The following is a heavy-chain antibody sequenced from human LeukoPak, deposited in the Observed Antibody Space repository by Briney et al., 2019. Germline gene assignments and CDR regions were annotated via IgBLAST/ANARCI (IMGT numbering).Heavy chain of an antibody. Sequence: PGASLRLSCAASGFTFSSYAMSWVRQAPGKGLERVSAISGSGGSTYYADSVKGRFTISRDNSKNTLYLRMYSLRAEDTAVYYCAKVKSRSIAARGGYFDYWGQGTLVTVSS. CDR2: ISGSGGST. J-gene: IGHJ4*02. CDR3: AKVKSRSIAARGGYFDY. V-gene: IGHV3-23*01. CDR1: GFTFSSYA. D-gene: IGHD6-6*01.